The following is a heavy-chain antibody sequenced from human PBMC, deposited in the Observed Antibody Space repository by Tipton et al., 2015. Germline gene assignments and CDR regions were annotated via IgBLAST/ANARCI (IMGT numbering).Heavy chain of an antibody. CDR3: AREVWYNDSTGYDY. D-gene: IGHD3-22*01. V-gene: IGHV4-39*07. Sequence: TLSLTCTVSGDFISSPSYYWGRIRQPPGKGLEWIGNIHYRGSAYYSPSLRGRVAISVATSKNQFSLHLSSVTAADTAVYYCAREVWYNDSTGYDYWGQGTLVTVSS. CDR1: GDFISSPSYY. J-gene: IGHJ4*02. CDR2: IHYRGSA.